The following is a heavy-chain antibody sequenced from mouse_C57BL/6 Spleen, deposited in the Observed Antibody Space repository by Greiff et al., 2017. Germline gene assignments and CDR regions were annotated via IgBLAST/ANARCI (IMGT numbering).Heavy chain of an antibody. CDR3: ARVDDYDGFAY. CDR1: GYAFTNYL. Sequence: QVQLQQSGAELVRPGTSVKVSCKASGYAFTNYLIEWVKQRPGQGLEWIGVINPGSGGTNYNENFKGKATLTADKSSSTAYMQLSSMTSEDSAVYFCARVDDYDGFAYGGQGTLVTVSA. J-gene: IGHJ3*01. CDR2: INPGSGGT. V-gene: IGHV1-54*01. D-gene: IGHD2-4*01.